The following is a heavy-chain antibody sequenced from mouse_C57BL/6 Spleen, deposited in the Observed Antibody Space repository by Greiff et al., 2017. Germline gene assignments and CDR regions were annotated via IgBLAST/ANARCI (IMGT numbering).Heavy chain of an antibody. J-gene: IGHJ4*01. CDR1: GYAFSSSW. CDR3: ARNYDGYDVYAMDY. D-gene: IGHD2-3*01. V-gene: IGHV1-82*01. CDR2: IYPGDGDT. Sequence: VQLQQSGPELVKPGASVKLSCTASGYAFSSSWMNWVKQRPGKGLEWIGWIYPGDGDTNYTGKFKGKATLTADKSFSTAYMQLSSLTSEDSAVDFGARNYDGYDVYAMDYWGQGTSVTVSS.